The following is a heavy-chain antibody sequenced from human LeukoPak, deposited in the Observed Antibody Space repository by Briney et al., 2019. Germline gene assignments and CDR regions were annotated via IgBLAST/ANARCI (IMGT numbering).Heavy chain of an antibody. CDR3: ARSWAAKWELPGQFDS. V-gene: IGHV4-59*08. CDR1: GASMNNYY. CDR2: VFSRGTT. D-gene: IGHD1-26*01. J-gene: IGHJ4*02. Sequence: SETLSLTCTVSGASMNNYYWIGLRQSREKALEWLGFVFSRGTTNLNPSFKSRLIMSIDTSKNKFSLRLSSVTAADTAVYFCARSWAAKWELPGQFDSWGQGRLVSVSS.